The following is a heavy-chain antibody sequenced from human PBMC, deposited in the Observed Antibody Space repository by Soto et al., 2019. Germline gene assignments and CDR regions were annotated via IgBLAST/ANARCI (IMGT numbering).Heavy chain of an antibody. CDR1: GFTFSSYS. J-gene: IGHJ6*02. V-gene: IGHV3-48*02. Sequence: GGSLRLSCAASGFTFSSYSMNWVRQAPGKGLEWVSYISSSSSTIYYADSVKGRFTISRDNAKNSLYLQMNSLRDEDTAVYYSARDQAYYYGSGSYYGMDVWGQGTTVTVSS. CDR2: ISSSSSTI. CDR3: ARDQAYYYGSGSYYGMDV. D-gene: IGHD3-10*01.